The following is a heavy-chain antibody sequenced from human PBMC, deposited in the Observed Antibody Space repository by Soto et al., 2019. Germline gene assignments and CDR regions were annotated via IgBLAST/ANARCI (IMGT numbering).Heavy chain of an antibody. CDR2: IYYSGTT. CDR3: ARLGGYYQAFDN. V-gene: IGHV4-39*01. J-gene: IGHJ4*02. CDR1: GDSITSNSYF. D-gene: IGHD3-3*01. Sequence: PSETLSLTCTVSGDSITSNSYFWAWIRQPPGKGLEWVGSIYYSGTTYYNPSLKSRVTISVDRSKNQFSLKLNSVTAADTAVYYCARLGGYYQAFDNWGQGTLVTVSS.